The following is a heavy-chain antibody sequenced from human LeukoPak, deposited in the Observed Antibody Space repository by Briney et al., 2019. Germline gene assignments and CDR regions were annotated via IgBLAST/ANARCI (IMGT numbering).Heavy chain of an antibody. J-gene: IGHJ4*02. CDR1: GFTFSSFG. D-gene: IGHD6-13*01. V-gene: IGHV3-33*01. CDR2: IWYDGSNK. Sequence: GGSLGLSCAASGFTFSSFGMHWVRQAPGKGLEWVAVIWYDGSNKYYADSVKGRFTISRDNSKNTLYLQMNSLRAEDMAVYYCARNGASSWYLDYWGQGTLVTVSS. CDR3: ARNGASSWYLDY.